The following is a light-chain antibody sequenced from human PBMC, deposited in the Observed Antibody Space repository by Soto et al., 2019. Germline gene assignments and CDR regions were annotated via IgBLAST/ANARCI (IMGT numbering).Light chain of an antibody. CDR1: QTISIY. J-gene: IGKJ5*01. Sequence: DLQMTQSPSSLYASIGDRVTITCRTSQTISIYLNWYQQKPGKAPKLLIYGASTLQSGVPSRFSGSGSGTDFTLTISSLQPEDFATYSCQQSYSTPYTFGQGTRLEIK. CDR2: GAS. CDR3: QQSYSTPYT. V-gene: IGKV1-39*01.